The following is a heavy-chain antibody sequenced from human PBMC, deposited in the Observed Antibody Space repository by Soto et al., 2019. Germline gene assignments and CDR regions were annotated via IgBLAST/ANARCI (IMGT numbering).Heavy chain of an antibody. CDR2: VYFNGAT. J-gene: IGHJ4*02. CDR3: AREERTMVRGRGTN. D-gene: IGHD3-10*01. V-gene: IGHV4-39*01. CDR1: GSSVSSSEYY. Sequence: QLQLQESGPGLVNPSETLSLTCVVSGSSVSSSEYYWGWVRQSPGEGLEWLGTVYFNGATQYNPSLRRRLALSVDMSENPFSLWLSSLSAAATGVYYCAREERTMVRGRGTNWGQVTLVTVSS.